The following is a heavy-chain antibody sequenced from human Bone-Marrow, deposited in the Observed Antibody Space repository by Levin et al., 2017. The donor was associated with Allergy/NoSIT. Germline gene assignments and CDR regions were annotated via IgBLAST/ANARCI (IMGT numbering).Heavy chain of an antibody. CDR2: ISYDGSNK. Sequence: LSLTCAASGFTFSSSAMHWVRQAPGKGLEWVAVISYDGSNKYYADSVKGRFTISRDNSKNTLYLQMNSLRAEDTAVYYCARGAYCSGGSCYYFDYWGQGTLVTVSS. J-gene: IGHJ4*02. CDR3: ARGAYCSGGSCYYFDY. V-gene: IGHV3-30-3*01. CDR1: GFTFSSSA. D-gene: IGHD2-15*01.